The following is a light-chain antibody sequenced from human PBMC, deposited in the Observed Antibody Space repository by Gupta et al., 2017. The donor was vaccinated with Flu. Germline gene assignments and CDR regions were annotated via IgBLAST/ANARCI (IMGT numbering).Light chain of an antibody. Sequence: SYELTQPPSVSVSPGQTASITCSGDKLGDKYACWYQQKPGQSPGRVIDQDSKRPSGIPERVSGSNYGNNATLTISGTQAMDEADDYCQAWDRSTALVFGGGTKMTVL. V-gene: IGLV3-1*01. CDR3: QAWDRSTALV. CDR1: KLGDKY. CDR2: QDS. J-gene: IGLJ3*02.